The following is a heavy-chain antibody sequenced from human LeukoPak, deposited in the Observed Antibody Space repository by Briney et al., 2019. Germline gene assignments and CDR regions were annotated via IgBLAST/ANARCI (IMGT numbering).Heavy chain of an antibody. CDR1: GGTYSSYA. CDR3: AQPGGDTVTRFDY. J-gene: IGHJ4*02. D-gene: IGHD4-11*01. Sequence: SVKVSCKASGGTYSSYAISWVRQAPGQGLEWMGGIIPIFGTANYAQKFQGRVTITADESTSTAYMELSSLRSEDTAVYYCAQPGGDTVTRFDYWGQGTLVTVSS. V-gene: IGHV1-69*13. CDR2: IIPIFGTA.